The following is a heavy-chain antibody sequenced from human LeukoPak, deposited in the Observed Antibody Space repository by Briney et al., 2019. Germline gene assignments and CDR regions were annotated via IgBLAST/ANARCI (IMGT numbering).Heavy chain of an antibody. D-gene: IGHD3-9*01. Sequence: GGSLRLSCAASGFTFSSYGMHWVRQAPGKGLEWVAVISYDGSNKYYADSVKGRFTISRDNSKNTLYLQMNNLRVEDTAMYYCAGGTGFIIKDWGQGTLVTVSS. V-gene: IGHV3-30*03. CDR3: AGGTGFIIKD. CDR1: GFTFSSYG. CDR2: ISYDGSNK. J-gene: IGHJ4*02.